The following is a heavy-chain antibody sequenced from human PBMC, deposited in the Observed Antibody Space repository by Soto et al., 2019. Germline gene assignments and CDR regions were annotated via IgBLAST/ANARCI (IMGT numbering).Heavy chain of an antibody. J-gene: IGHJ4*02. V-gene: IGHV1-69*01. CDR1: GGTFSSYA. Sequence: QVQLVQSGAEVKKPGSSVKVSCKASGGTFSSYAISWVRQAPVQGLEWMGVIIPIFGTANYAQKFQGRVTITADESTSTACMELSSRRSEDTAVYYCARAYPQYSSGFPLPYYFDYWGQGTLVTVSS. CDR2: IIPIFGTA. D-gene: IGHD6-19*01. CDR3: ARAYPQYSSGFPLPYYFDY.